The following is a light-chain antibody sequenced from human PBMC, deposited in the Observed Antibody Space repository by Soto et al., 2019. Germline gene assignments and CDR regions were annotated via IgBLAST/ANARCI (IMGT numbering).Light chain of an antibody. CDR1: GLNIGAGYD. V-gene: IGLV1-40*01. CDR3: QSFDAGVSGYV. Sequence: QSVLTQPPSVSGALGQRVTISCTGSGLNIGAGYDVHWYQQLPGTAPKVVIYGNKIRPSGVPDRFSGSKSGTSAFLAITGLQAEDEAEYYCQSFDAGVSGYVFGPGTKLTVL. CDR2: GNK. J-gene: IGLJ1*01.